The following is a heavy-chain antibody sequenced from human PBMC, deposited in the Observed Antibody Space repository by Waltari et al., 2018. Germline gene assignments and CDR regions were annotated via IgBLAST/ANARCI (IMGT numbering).Heavy chain of an antibody. CDR3: VSGGWGFYFDY. Sequence: EVQLVESGGGLVKPGGSLRLSCGASGIRFSSYSMNWVRQAPGKGLEWVSSISSSTTYIHYADSVKGRFTISRDNAKNSLYLQMNSLRVEDTAVYYCVSGGWGFYFDYWGQGTVVTVSS. V-gene: IGHV3-21*01. CDR2: ISSSTTYI. J-gene: IGHJ4*02. CDR1: GIRFSSYS. D-gene: IGHD7-27*01.